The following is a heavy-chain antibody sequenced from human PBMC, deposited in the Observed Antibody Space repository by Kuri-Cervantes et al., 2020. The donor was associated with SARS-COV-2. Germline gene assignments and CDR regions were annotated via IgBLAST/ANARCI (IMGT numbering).Heavy chain of an antibody. CDR3: ARTDYLFDY. CDR2: IYYSGST. J-gene: IGHJ4*02. V-gene: IGHV4-39*01. CDR1: GDSINSGEYY. D-gene: IGHD4/OR15-4a*01. Sequence: GSLRLSCIVSGDSINSGEYYWSWIRQPAGKGLEWIGSIYYSGSTYYNPSLKSRVTISVDTSKNQFSLKLSSVTAADTAVYYCARTDYLFDYWGQGTLVTVSS.